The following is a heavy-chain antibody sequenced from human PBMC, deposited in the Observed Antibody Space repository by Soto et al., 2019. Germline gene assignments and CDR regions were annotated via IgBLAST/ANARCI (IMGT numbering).Heavy chain of an antibody. Sequence: GGSLRLSCAASGFTVSSNYMSWVRQAPGKGLERVSVIYSGGSTYYADSVKGRFTISRHNSKNTLYLQMNSLRAEDTAVYYCARVTGTGNYYYCYMDVWGKGTTVTVSS. CDR2: IYSGGST. CDR1: GFTVSSNY. J-gene: IGHJ6*03. V-gene: IGHV3-53*04. CDR3: ARVTGTGNYYYCYMDV. D-gene: IGHD1-1*01.